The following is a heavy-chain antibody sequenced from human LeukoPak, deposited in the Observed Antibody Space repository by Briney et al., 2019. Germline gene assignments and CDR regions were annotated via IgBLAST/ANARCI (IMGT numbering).Heavy chain of an antibody. J-gene: IGHJ5*02. V-gene: IGHV4-39*01. D-gene: IGHD1-26*01. CDR3: ARHRYRSGSDWIDP. CDR2: MYYSGTT. CDR1: GGSISSSSYY. Sequence: SETLSLTCTVSGGSISSSSYYWGWIRQPPGKGLEWIGSMYYSGTTYYNPSLKSRVTISVDTSKNQFSLKLSSVTAADTAVYYCARHRYRSGSDWIDPWGQGTLVTVS.